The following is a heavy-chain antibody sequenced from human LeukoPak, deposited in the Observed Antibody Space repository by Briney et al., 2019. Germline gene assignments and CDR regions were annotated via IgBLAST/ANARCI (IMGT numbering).Heavy chain of an antibody. D-gene: IGHD2-2*01. V-gene: IGHV4-30-4*01. Sequence: SETLSLTCTVSGGSISSGDYYWSWIRQPPGKGLEWIGYIYYSGSTYYNPSLKRRVTIAVDTSKNQFSLKLSSVTAADTAVYYCARARRVVTAAKPDFDYWGQGTLVTVSS. CDR2: IYYSGST. CDR1: GGSISSGDYY. CDR3: ARARRVVTAAKPDFDY. J-gene: IGHJ4*02.